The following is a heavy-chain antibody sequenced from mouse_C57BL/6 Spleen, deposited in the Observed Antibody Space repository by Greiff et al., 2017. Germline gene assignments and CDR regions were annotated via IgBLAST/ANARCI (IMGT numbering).Heavy chain of an antibody. CDR2: INPSTGGT. J-gene: IGHJ2*01. D-gene: IGHD4-1*01. Sequence: EVQLQQSGPELVKPGASVKISCKASGYSFTGYYMHWVKQSPEKSLEWIGEINPSTGGTTYNQKFTAKATLTVDKSSSTAYMQLKSLTSEDSSVYYDARGNWEYYYGCWGQGITLTAAS. V-gene: IGHV1-42*01. CDR1: GYSFTGYY. CDR3: ARGNWEYYYGC.